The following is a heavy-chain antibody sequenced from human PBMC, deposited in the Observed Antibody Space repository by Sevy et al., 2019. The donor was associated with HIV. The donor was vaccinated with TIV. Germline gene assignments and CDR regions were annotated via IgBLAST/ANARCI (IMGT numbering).Heavy chain of an antibody. CDR3: ARGGYYYYYYMDV. J-gene: IGHJ6*03. CDR1: GFTFSSYA. Sequence: GGSLRLSCAASGFTFSSYAMSWVRQAPGKGLEWVSAISGSGGSTYYADSVKGRFTISRDNSKNTLYLQMNSLRAEDTAVYYWARGGYYYYYYMDVWGKGTTVTVSS. CDR2: ISGSGGST. V-gene: IGHV3-23*01.